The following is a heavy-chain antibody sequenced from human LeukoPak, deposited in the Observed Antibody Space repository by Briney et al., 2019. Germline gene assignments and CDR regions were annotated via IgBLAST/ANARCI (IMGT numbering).Heavy chain of an antibody. V-gene: IGHV4-59*08. J-gene: IGHJ4*02. Sequence: TSSETLSLTCTVSDGSISSYYWSWIRQPPGKGLEWIGYIYFTGSTNYNPSLESRVIISVDTSKNQFSLTLTSVTAADTAVYYCARFATNNWYFDYWGQGTLVTVSS. CDR2: IYFTGST. CDR3: ARFATNNWYFDY. CDR1: DGSISSYY. D-gene: IGHD1-1*01.